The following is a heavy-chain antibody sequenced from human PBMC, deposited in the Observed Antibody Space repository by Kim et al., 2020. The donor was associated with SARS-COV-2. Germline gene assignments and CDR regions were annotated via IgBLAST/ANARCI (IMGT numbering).Heavy chain of an antibody. J-gene: IGHJ4*02. Sequence: GGSLRLSCAASGFTFSSYTMNWVRQAPGKGLEWVSSLSSGSIYIHYAASVKGRFTISRDDARNSLYLQMNSLRAEDTAVYYCAREGGTYYAFVYWGQETL. CDR3: AREGGTYYAFVY. D-gene: IGHD1-26*01. V-gene: IGHV3-21*01. CDR1: GFTFSSYT. CDR2: LSSGSIYI.